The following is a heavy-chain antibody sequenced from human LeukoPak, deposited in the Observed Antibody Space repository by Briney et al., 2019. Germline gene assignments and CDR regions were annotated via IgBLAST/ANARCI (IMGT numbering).Heavy chain of an antibody. CDR2: IYYSGST. CDR1: GGSISGGGYY. V-gene: IGHV4-31*03. Sequence: SETLSLTCTVSGGSISGGGYYWSWLRQHPGKGLEWIGYIYYSGSTYYNPSLKSRVTMSVDTSKNQFSLKLSSVTAADTAVYYCARDGGCSGGSCYTDYWGLGTLVTVSS. CDR3: ARDGGCSGGSCYTDY. D-gene: IGHD2-15*01. J-gene: IGHJ4*02.